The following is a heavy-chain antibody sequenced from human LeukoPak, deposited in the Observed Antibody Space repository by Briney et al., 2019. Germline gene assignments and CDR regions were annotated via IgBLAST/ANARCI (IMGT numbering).Heavy chain of an antibody. CDR1: GGSLSSSSYY. CDR3: ARINITIFGVVIPGPRWFDP. CDR2: IYYSGST. V-gene: IGHV4-39*07. Sequence: SETLSLTCTVSGGSLSSSSYYWGWIRQPPGKGLEWIGSIYYSGSTYYNPSLKSRVTISVDTSKNQFSLKLSSVTAADTAVYYCARINITIFGVVIPGPRWFDPWGQGTLVTVSS. J-gene: IGHJ5*02. D-gene: IGHD3-3*01.